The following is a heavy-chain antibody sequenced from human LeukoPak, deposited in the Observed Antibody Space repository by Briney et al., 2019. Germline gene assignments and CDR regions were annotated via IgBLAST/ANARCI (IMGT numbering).Heavy chain of an antibody. D-gene: IGHD2-2*02. CDR1: GFTFSSYA. CDR3: ARDARPYCSSPSCYISYY. Sequence: GGSLRLSCAASGFTFSSYAMHWVRQAPVKGLEWVAVISYDGSDKYYADSVKGRFTISRDNSKNTLYLQMNSLRAEDTAVYYCARDARPYCSSPSCYISYYWGQGTLVTVSS. J-gene: IGHJ4*02. V-gene: IGHV3-30-3*01. CDR2: ISYDGSDK.